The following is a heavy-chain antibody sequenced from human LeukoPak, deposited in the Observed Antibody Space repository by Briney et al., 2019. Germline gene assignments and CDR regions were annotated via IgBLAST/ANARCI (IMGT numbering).Heavy chain of an antibody. D-gene: IGHD3-9*01. V-gene: IGHV4-4*02. CDR1: GGSISSSNW. Sequence: SETLSLTCAVSGGSISSSNWWSWVRQPPGKGLEWIGEIYHSGGTNYNPSLKSRVTISLDKSNNQFSLQLTSVTAADTAVYYCASSLPILTGQGGFDYSGQGILLIVSS. CDR3: ASSLPILTGQGGFDY. CDR2: IYHSGGT. J-gene: IGHJ4*02.